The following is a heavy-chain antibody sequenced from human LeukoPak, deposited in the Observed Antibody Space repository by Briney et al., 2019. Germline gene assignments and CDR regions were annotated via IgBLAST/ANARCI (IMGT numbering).Heavy chain of an antibody. CDR2: MNPDGSQK. J-gene: IGHJ4*02. D-gene: IGHD6-6*01. Sequence: LTGGSLRLSCAASGFTFSSYWVSWVRQAPEKGLEWVANMNPDGSQKYYVDSVKGRFTISRDNAKNSLYLQMNSLRAEDTAVYYCAISTVARQDFDYWGQGTLVTVSS. V-gene: IGHV3-7*05. CDR3: AISTVARQDFDY. CDR1: GFTFSSYW.